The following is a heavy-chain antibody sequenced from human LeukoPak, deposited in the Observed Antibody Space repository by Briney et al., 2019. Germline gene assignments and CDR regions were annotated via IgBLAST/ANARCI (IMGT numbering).Heavy chain of an antibody. Sequence: ASVKVSCKASGYTFTSYGISWVRQAPGQGLEWMGWISAYNGNTNYAQKLQGRVTMNTDTSTSTAYMELRSLRSDDTAVYYCARLQSEDYGSGSYYLPPYNWFDPWGQGTLVTVSS. CDR1: GYTFTSYG. J-gene: IGHJ5*02. CDR2: ISAYNGNT. CDR3: ARLQSEDYGSGSYYLPPYNWFDP. D-gene: IGHD3-10*01. V-gene: IGHV1-18*01.